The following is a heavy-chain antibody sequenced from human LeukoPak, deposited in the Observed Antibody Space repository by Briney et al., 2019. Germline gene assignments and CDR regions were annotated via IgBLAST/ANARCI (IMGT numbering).Heavy chain of an antibody. V-gene: IGHV3-23*01. Sequence: GGSLRLSCAASGFTFSSYAMSWVRQAPGKGLEWVSSISGSGDKTYYADSVKGRFTISRDNSKNTLYLQMNSLRAEDTAVYYCARDFRDIVVVVAATYFDYWGQGTLVTVSS. D-gene: IGHD2-15*01. J-gene: IGHJ4*02. CDR3: ARDFRDIVVVVAATYFDY. CDR2: ISGSGDKT. CDR1: GFTFSSYA.